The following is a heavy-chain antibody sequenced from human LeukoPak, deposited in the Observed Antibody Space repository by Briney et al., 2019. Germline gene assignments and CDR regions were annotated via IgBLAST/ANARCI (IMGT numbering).Heavy chain of an antibody. CDR1: GFIFSANY. CDR2: VYSGGST. V-gene: IGHV3-53*01. J-gene: IGHJ4*02. D-gene: IGHD2-15*01. CDR3: ARDVGGGASGY. Sequence: PGGSLRLSCAASGFIFSANYMSWVRQAPGEGLEWVSVVYSGGSTYYADSVKGRFTISRDNSKNTLYFQMNSLRAEDTAVYYCARDVGGGASGYWGQGTLVTVSS.